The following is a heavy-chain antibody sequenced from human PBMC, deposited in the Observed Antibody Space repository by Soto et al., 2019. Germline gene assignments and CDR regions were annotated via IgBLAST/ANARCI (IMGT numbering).Heavy chain of an antibody. D-gene: IGHD1-26*01. J-gene: IGHJ4*02. CDR1: GVTISSTNW. V-gene: IGHV4-4*02. Sequence: QVQLQESGQGLVKPSGTLSITCAVSGVTISSTNWWSRVRQPPGKGLEWIGEIYHSGSTKFNPSLKCRVTMSVAKTMNQFSLKLSFVTAASRAAYDGATTPCLVGATHLHYWVQGTLVTVSS. CDR2: IYHSGST. CDR3: ATTPCLVGATHLHY.